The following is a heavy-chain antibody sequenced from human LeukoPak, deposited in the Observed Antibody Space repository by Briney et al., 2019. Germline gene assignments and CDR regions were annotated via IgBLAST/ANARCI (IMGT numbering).Heavy chain of an antibody. V-gene: IGHV3-30*04. Sequence: GGSLRLSCAASGFTFSSYSMHWVRQAPGKGLEWVAVISYDGSNKYYADSVKGRFTISRDNSKNTLYLQMNSLRAEDTAVFYCARVVGSYYGMDVWGQGTTVTVSS. D-gene: IGHD1-26*01. CDR3: ARVVGSYYGMDV. CDR2: ISYDGSNK. CDR1: GFTFSSYS. J-gene: IGHJ6*02.